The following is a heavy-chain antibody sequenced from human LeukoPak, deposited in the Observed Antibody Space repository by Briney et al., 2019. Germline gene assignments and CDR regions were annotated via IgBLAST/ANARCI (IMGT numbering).Heavy chain of an antibody. Sequence: GESLKISCKASGYRFTTYWIGWVRQMPGKGLEWMGIIYPGDSDTSYSPSFEGQVTISADKSITTAYLQWSSLKASDTAMYYCARQITDQSSGYDSIDYWGQGTLVTVSS. J-gene: IGHJ4*02. D-gene: IGHD5-12*01. V-gene: IGHV5-51*01. CDR3: ARQITDQSSGYDSIDY. CDR1: GYRFTTYW. CDR2: IYPGDSDT.